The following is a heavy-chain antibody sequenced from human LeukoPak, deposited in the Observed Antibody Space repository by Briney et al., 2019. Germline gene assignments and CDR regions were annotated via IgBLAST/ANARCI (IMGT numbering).Heavy chain of an antibody. CDR2: ISFDGTKC. J-gene: IGHJ4*02. CDR3: ARSRVANDSSGYYFKLDY. V-gene: IGHV3-30*15. D-gene: IGHD3-22*01. CDR1: GFTFSNYA. Sequence: GGSLRLSCAASGFTFSNYAVHWVRQAPGKGLEWVAVISFDGTKCYHADSVKGRFTISRDNSNYTLFLHMSSLRAEDTAVYYCARSRVANDSSGYYFKLDYWGRGTLVTVSS.